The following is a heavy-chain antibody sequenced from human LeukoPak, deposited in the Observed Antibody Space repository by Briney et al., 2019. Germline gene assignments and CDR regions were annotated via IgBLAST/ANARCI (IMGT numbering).Heavy chain of an antibody. D-gene: IGHD5/OR15-5a*01. Sequence: GRSLRLSCAASGFTFNTCAMHWVRQAPGKGLEWVAMIWYDGSNTYYADSVKGRFTISRDNSKNTLFLQMDSLRAEDTAVYYCARDRSTTHFDYWGQGTLVTVSS. CDR1: GFTFNTCA. V-gene: IGHV3-33*08. CDR3: ARDRSTTHFDY. CDR2: IWYDGSNT. J-gene: IGHJ4*02.